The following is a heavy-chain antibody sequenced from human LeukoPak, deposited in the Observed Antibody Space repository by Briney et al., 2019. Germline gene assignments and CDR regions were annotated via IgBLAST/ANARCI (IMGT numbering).Heavy chain of an antibody. Sequence: GGSLRLSCAASGFIFSTYSMNWVRQAPGKGLEWVSDISSTDSDIYYTDSVKGRFTISRDNAKSSLYLQMNSLRAEDTAVYYCARVAVGATFGSDYWGQGTLVTVSS. D-gene: IGHD1-26*01. V-gene: IGHV3-21*05. CDR2: ISSTDSDI. CDR3: ARVAVGATFGSDY. CDR1: GFIFSTYS. J-gene: IGHJ4*02.